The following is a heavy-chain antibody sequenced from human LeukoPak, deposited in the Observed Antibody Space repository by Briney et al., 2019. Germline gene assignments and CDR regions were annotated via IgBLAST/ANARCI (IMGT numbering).Heavy chain of an antibody. J-gene: IGHJ4*02. CDR3: AKSIAAADYGDY. Sequence: GGSLRLSCAASGFTSSSYAMSWVRQAPGKGLEWVSAISGSGGSTYYADSVKGRFTISRDNSKNTLYLQMNSLRAEDTAVYYCAKSIAAADYGDYWGQGTLVTVSS. CDR1: GFTSSSYA. CDR2: ISGSGGST. V-gene: IGHV3-23*01. D-gene: IGHD6-13*01.